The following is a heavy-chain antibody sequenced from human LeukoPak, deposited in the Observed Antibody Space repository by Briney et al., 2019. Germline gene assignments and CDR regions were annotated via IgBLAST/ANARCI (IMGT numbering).Heavy chain of an antibody. Sequence: ASVKVSCKVSGYTLTELSMHWVRQAPGKGLEWMGGFDPEDGETIYAQKFQGRVTMTEDTSTDTAYMELSSLRSEDTAVYYCATDRPDFWGGGYYFDYWGQGTLVTVSS. J-gene: IGHJ4*02. V-gene: IGHV1-24*01. CDR2: FDPEDGET. CDR3: ATDRPDFWGGGYYFDY. CDR1: GYTLTELS. D-gene: IGHD3-3*01.